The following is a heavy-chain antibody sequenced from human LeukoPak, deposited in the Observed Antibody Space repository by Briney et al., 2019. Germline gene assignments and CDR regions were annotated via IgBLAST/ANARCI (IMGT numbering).Heavy chain of an antibody. CDR2: ISSNGGST. V-gene: IGHV3-64*01. D-gene: IGHD4-23*01. CDR1: GFTFSSYA. J-gene: IGHJ4*02. Sequence: GGSLRLSCAASGFTFSSYAMHWVRQAPGKGLEYVSAISSNGGSTYYANSVKGRFTISRDNSKNTLYLQMGSLRAEDMAVYYCARESFYDYGGNSAPDYWGQGTLVTVSS. CDR3: ARESFYDYGGNSAPDY.